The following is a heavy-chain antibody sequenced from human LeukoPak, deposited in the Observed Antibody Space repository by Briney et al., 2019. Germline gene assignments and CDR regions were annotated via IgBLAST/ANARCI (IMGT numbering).Heavy chain of an antibody. CDR3: ASSYCSGGSCYRLLFDY. D-gene: IGHD2-15*01. CDR1: GFTVSSNY. V-gene: IGHV3-53*01. Sequence: GGSLRLSCAASGFTVSSNYMSWVRQAPGKGLEWVSVIYSGGSTYYADSVKGRFTISRDNSKNTLYLQMNSLRAEDTAVYYCASSYCSGGSCYRLLFDYWGQGTLVTVSS. J-gene: IGHJ4*02. CDR2: IYSGGST.